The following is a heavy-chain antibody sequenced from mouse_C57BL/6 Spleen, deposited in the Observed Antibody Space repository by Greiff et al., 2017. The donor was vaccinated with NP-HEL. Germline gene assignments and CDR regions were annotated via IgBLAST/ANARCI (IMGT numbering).Heavy chain of an antibody. J-gene: IGHJ3*01. D-gene: IGHD2-4*01. CDR2: ISSGSSTI. Sequence: DVKLVESGGGLVKPGGSLKLSCAASGFTFSAYGMHWVRQAPEKGLEWVAYISSGSSTIYYADTVKGRFTISRDNAKNTLFLQMTSLRAEDTAMYYCARDDYDGFAYWGQGTLVTVSA. V-gene: IGHV5-17*01. CDR3: ARDDYDGFAY. CDR1: GFTFSAYG.